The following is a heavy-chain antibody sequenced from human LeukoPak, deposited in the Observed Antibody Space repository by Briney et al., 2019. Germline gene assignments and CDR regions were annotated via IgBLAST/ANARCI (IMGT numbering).Heavy chain of an antibody. CDR1: GFSFSTYW. Sequence: GGSLRLSCATSGFSFSTYWMNWVRQSPGKGLEWVAKIKYDGSEIYYVDSVKGRFTISRDNAKNSLYLQMNSLRAEDTAVYYCARVYDSSSGWYYYYYYMDVWGKGTTVTVSS. CDR3: ARVYDSSSGWYYYYYYMDV. CDR2: IKYDGSEI. D-gene: IGHD6-19*01. J-gene: IGHJ6*03. V-gene: IGHV3-7*01.